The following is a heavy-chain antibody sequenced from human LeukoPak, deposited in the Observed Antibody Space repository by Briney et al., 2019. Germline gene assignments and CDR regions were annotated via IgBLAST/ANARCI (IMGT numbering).Heavy chain of an antibody. D-gene: IGHD3-10*01. CDR1: GFTFSSYG. CDR3: AKDRGYGSGSYLVNN. Sequence: GGSLRLSCAASGFTFSSYGMHWVRQAPGKGLEWVAVISYDGSNKYYADSVKGRLTISRDNSKNTLYLQMNSLRAEDTAVYYCAKDRGYGSGSYLVNNWGQGTLVTVSS. J-gene: IGHJ4*02. V-gene: IGHV3-30*18. CDR2: ISYDGSNK.